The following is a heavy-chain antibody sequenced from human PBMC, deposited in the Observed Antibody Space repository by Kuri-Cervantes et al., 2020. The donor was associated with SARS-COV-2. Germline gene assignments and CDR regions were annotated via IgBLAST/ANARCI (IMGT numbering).Heavy chain of an antibody. D-gene: IGHD4-23*01. J-gene: IGHJ3*02. CDR2: IYHSGST. CDR1: GGSVSSGSYS. CDR3: ARDFTVAGAFDI. V-gene: IGHV4-30-2*01. Sequence: SCTVSGGSVSSGSYSWSWIRQPPGKGLEWIGYIYHSGSTYYNPSLKSRVTISVDRSKNQFSLKLSSVTAADTAVYYCARDFTVAGAFDIWGQGTMVTVSS.